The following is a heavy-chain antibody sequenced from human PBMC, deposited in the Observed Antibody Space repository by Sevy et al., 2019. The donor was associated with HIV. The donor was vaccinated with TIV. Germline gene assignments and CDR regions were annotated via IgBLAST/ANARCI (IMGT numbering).Heavy chain of an antibody. Sequence: ASVKVSCKASGDTFSTYGLSWVRQAPGQGLEWMGGIIPIFGRPNYARKFQGRVTVTADESASTAYMELSSLRSEDTAVYYCARDNLIGGVVPAAMGVDAFDIWGQGTMVTVSS. J-gene: IGHJ3*02. CDR1: GDTFSTYG. CDR3: ARDNLIGGVVPAAMGVDAFDI. V-gene: IGHV1-69*13. CDR2: IIPIFGRP. D-gene: IGHD2-2*01.